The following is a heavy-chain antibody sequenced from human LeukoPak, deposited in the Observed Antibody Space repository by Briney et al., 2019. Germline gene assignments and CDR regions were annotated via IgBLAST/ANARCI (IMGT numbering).Heavy chain of an antibody. Sequence: SETLSLTCTVSGGSISSYYWSWIRQPPGRGLEWIGNIFYSGSTNYNPSLKSRVTISVDTSKNRFSLRLSSVTAADTGVYYCARDDMTLLTWGQGTLVTVSS. CDR1: GGSISSYY. J-gene: IGHJ4*02. CDR3: ARDDMTLLT. CDR2: IFYSGST. D-gene: IGHD1-26*01. V-gene: IGHV4-59*01.